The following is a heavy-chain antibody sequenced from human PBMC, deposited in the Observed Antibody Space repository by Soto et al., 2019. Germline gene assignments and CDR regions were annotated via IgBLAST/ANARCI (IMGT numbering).Heavy chain of an antibody. J-gene: IGHJ5*02. CDR2: INHSGST. CDR3: ARDLMSGNWFDP. Sequence: SETLSLTCAVYGGSFSGYYWSWIRQPPGKGLEWIGEINHSGSTNYNPSLKSRVTISVDTSKNQFSLKLSSVTAADTAVYYCARDLMSGNWFDPWGQGTPVTVSS. CDR1: GGSFSGYY. D-gene: IGHD2-8*01. V-gene: IGHV4-34*01.